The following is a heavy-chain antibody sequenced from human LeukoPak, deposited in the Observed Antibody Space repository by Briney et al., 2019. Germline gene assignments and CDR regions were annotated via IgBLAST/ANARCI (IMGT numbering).Heavy chain of an antibody. V-gene: IGHV3-7*04. CDR2: INQNGNEK. J-gene: IGHJ4*02. D-gene: IGHD5-12*01. CDR3: ARYSGYGLSY. CDR1: GFTFTTYW. Sequence: GGSLRLSCAVSGFTFTTYWMSWVRQAPGKGLEWVANINQNGNEKYCVDSVKGRSTISRDNAKNALYLQMNSLRTEDTAVYYCARYSGYGLSYWGRGTLVIVSS.